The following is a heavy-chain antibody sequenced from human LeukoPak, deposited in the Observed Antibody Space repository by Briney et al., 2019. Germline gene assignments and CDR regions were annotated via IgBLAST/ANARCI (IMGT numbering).Heavy chain of an antibody. D-gene: IGHD3-3*01. CDR1: GFTFSSYA. V-gene: IGHV3-23*01. J-gene: IGHJ4*02. CDR2: ISGSGGST. CDR3: ARDLGYYDFWSGYYSGGFDY. Sequence: GGSLRLSCAASGFTFSSYAMSWVRQAPGKGLEWVSAISGSGGSTYYADSVKGRFTISRDNSKNTLYLQMNSLRAEDTAVYYCARDLGYYDFWSGYYSGGFDYWGQGTLVTVSS.